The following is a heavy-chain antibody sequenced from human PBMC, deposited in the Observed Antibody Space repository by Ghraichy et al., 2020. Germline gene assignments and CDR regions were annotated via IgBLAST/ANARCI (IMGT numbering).Heavy chain of an antibody. CDR2: ISGSGGTT. Sequence: GGSLRLSCAASGFTFINYGMTWVRQAPGKGLEWVSSISGSGGTTYYADSVQGRFTISRDYSKNTLYLQMNSLRAADTAVYYCAKDRRDGYYPDAFDIWGQGTMVSVSS. J-gene: IGHJ3*02. D-gene: IGHD5-24*01. CDR3: AKDRRDGYYPDAFDI. CDR1: GFTFINYG. V-gene: IGHV3-23*01.